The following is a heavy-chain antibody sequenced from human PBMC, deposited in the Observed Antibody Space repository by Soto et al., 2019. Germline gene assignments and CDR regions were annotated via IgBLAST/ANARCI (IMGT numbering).Heavy chain of an antibody. CDR2: IGGSGGNR. CDR3: AGVASDYINSVDH. J-gene: IGHJ4*02. D-gene: IGHD4-4*01. Sequence: EVQLLESGGGLVQPGGSLRLSCAASGFTFNAYAMTWVRQAPGKGLEWVSAIGGSGGNRYYAASVKGRFTISRDNSKDTLDLQMNRLRVEDTAVCDGAGVASDYINSVDHWGQGILVSVST. V-gene: IGHV3-23*01. CDR1: GFTFNAYA.